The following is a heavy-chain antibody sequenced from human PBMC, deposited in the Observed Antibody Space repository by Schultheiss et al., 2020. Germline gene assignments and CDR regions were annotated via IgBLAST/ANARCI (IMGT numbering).Heavy chain of an antibody. Sequence: GGFLRLSCAASGFTFDDYAMHWVRQAPGKGLEWVSGISWNSGSIGYADSVKGRFTISRDNAKNSLYLQMNSLRAEDTALYYCAKEKGAAAGNGFYYYGMDVWGQGTTVTVSS. CDR1: GFTFDDYA. J-gene: IGHJ6*02. D-gene: IGHD6-13*01. V-gene: IGHV3-9*01. CDR2: ISWNSGSI. CDR3: AKEKGAAAGNGFYYYGMDV.